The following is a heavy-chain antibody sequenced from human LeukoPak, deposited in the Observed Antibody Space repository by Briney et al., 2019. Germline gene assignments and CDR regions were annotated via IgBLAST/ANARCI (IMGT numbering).Heavy chain of an antibody. D-gene: IGHD3-22*01. V-gene: IGHV4-39*02. J-gene: IGHJ4*02. CDR3: ARSSGYSPRPADY. CDR2: IYYSGNT. Sequence: PSETLSLTCTVSGGSISSSIYYWGWIRQPPGKGLEWIGSIYYSGNTYYNPSLKSRVTISVDTSKNHFSLNLSSVTAADTAMYYCARSSGYSPRPADYWGQGTLVTVSS. CDR1: GGSISSSIYY.